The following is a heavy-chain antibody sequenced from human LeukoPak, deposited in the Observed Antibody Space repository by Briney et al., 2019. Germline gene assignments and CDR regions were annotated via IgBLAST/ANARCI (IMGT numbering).Heavy chain of an antibody. D-gene: IGHD3-3*01. J-gene: IGHJ6*02. CDR3: AVLDVSRFLEWSAKDMDV. CDR1: GYTFTGYY. V-gene: IGHV1-2*02. Sequence: ASVKVSCKASGYTFTGYYMHWVRQAPGQGLEWMGWINPNSGGTNYAQKFQGRVTMTRDTSISTAYMELSRLRSDDTAVYYCAVLDVSRFLEWSAKDMDVWGQGTTVTVSS. CDR2: INPNSGGT.